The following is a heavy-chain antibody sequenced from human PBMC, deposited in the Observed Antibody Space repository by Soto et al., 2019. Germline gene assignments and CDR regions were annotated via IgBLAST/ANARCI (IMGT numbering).Heavy chain of an antibody. CDR1: GFTFSSYS. CDR2: ISSSSSTI. Sequence: EVQLVESGGGLVQPGGSLRLSCAASGFTFSSYSMNWVRQAPGKGLEWVSYISSSSSTIYYADSVKGRFTISRDNAKNSLYLQMNSLRDEDTAVYYCASGYCSSTSCYASDYYDYYGMDVW. CDR3: ASGYCSSTSCYASDYYDYYGMDV. J-gene: IGHJ6*01. D-gene: IGHD2-2*01. V-gene: IGHV3-48*02.